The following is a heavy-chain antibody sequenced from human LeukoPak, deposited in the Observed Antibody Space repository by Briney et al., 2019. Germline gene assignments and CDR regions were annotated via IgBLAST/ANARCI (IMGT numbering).Heavy chain of an antibody. CDR2: ISNDGTNK. J-gene: IGHJ6*02. CDR3: AAGVIVTFYGMDV. Sequence: GGSLRLSCAASGFTFSTYVIHWVRQAPGKGLEWLAIISNDGTNKYYADSVKGRFTISRDNSKNMLYLQTSSLRAEDTAVYYCAAGVIVTFYGMDVWGQGTTVTVSS. D-gene: IGHD3-16*02. V-gene: IGHV3-30*03. CDR1: GFTFSTYV.